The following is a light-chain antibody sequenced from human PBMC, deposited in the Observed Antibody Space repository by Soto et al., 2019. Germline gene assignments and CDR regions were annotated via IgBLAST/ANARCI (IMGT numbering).Light chain of an antibody. V-gene: IGLV8-61*01. CDR3: VLYLGNGIWV. CDR2: STN. J-gene: IGLJ3*02. CDR1: SGSVSTSNY. Sequence: QAVVTQEPSFSVSPGGTVTLTCGLSSGSVSTSNYPSWYQQTPGQAPRSLIYSTNTRSSGVPDRFSGSILGNRAALTITGALADDESDFYCVLYLGNGIWVFGGGTKLTVL.